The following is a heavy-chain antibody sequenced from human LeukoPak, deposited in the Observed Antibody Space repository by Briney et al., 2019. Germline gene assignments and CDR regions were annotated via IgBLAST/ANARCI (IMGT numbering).Heavy chain of an antibody. Sequence: GASVKVSCKASGYTFTSYGISRVRQAPGQGLEWMGWISAYNGNTNYAQKLQGRVTMTTDTSTSTAYMELRSLRSDDTAVYYCARVKGYITMIVVVLDYWGQGTLVTVSS. CDR2: ISAYNGNT. D-gene: IGHD3-22*01. CDR3: ARVKGYITMIVVVLDY. V-gene: IGHV1-18*01. CDR1: GYTFTSYG. J-gene: IGHJ4*02.